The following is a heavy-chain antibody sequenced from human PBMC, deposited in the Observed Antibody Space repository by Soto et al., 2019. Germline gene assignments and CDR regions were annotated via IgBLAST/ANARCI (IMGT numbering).Heavy chain of an antibody. J-gene: IGHJ4*02. V-gene: IGHV4-30-4*01. CDR2: IYYSGST. Sequence: SETLSLTCTVSGGSISSGDYYWSWIRQPPGKGLEWIGYIYYSGSTYYNPSLKSRVTISVDTSKNQFSLELSSVTAADTAVYYCARDGLHGEFDYWGQGTLVNVSS. CDR3: ARDGLHGEFDY. D-gene: IGHD7-27*01. CDR1: GGSISSGDYY.